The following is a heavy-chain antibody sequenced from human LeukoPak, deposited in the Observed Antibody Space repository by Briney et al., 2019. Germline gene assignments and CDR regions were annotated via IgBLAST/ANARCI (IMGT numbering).Heavy chain of an antibody. D-gene: IGHD3-10*01. J-gene: IGHJ4*02. Sequence: ASVKVSCKASGYTFTGYYMHWVRQAPGQGLEWMGWINPNSGGTNYAQKFQGGVTMTRDTSISTAYMELSRLRSDDTAVYYCARDRFTMVRGVIVLTNWGQGTLVTVFS. V-gene: IGHV1-2*02. CDR2: INPNSGGT. CDR3: ARDRFTMVRGVIVLTN. CDR1: GYTFTGYY.